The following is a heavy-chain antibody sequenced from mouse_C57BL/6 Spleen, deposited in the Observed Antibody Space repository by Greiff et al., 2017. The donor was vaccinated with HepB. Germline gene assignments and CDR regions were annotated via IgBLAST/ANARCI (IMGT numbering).Heavy chain of an antibody. V-gene: IGHV14-4*01. CDR1: GFNIKDDY. J-gene: IGHJ2*01. CDR3: TTLY. Sequence: EVQLQQSGAELVRPGASVKLSCTASGFNIKDDYMHWVKQRPEQGLEWIGWIDPENGDTASASKFQGKATITAATSSNTAYLQLSSLTSEDTAVYDCTTLYWGQGTTLTVAS. CDR2: IDPENGDT.